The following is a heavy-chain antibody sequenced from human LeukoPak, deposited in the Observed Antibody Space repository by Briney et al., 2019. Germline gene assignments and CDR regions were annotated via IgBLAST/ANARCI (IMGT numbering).Heavy chain of an antibody. D-gene: IGHD3-10*01. V-gene: IGHV4-59*01. CDR2: IYYSGST. CDR1: GGSFSSYY. J-gene: IGHJ4*02. Sequence: AETLSLTCTVSGGSFSSYYWSWIRQPPGKGLEWIGYIYYSGSTNYNPSLKSQVTISVDTSKNQFSLKLSSVTAADTAVYYCARYGSGSYYNGPPFDYWGQGTLVTVSS. CDR3: ARYGSGSYYNGPPFDY.